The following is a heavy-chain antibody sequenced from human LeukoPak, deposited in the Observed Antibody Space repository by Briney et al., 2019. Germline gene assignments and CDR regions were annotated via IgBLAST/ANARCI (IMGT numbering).Heavy chain of an antibody. CDR3: ARDQYFDWLLYNWFDP. V-gene: IGHV1-18*01. CDR1: GGTFSSYA. D-gene: IGHD3-9*01. J-gene: IGHJ5*02. Sequence: ASVKVSCKASGGTFSSYAISWVRQAPGQGLEWMGWISAYNGNTNYAQKLQGRVTMTTDTSTSTAYMELRSLRSDDTAVYYCARDQYFDWLLYNWFDPWGQGTLVTVSS. CDR2: ISAYNGNT.